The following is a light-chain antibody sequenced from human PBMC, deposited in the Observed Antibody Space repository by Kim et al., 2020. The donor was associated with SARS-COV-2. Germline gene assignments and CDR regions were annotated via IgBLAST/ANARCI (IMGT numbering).Light chain of an antibody. Sequence: ASVGDRVTSTCRARQDIGNDLGWYQQKPGRAPKRLIYGASNLQSGVPSRFSGSGSETEFTLTINSLQPEDFATYFCLQHRTYPITFGQGTRLEIK. CDR1: QDIGND. CDR3: LQHRTYPIT. CDR2: GAS. J-gene: IGKJ5*01. V-gene: IGKV1-17*01.